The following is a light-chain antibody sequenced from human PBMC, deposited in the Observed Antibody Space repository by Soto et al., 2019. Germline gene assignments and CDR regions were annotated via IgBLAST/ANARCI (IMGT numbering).Light chain of an antibody. CDR3: QQFNSYFT. CDR1: QGISSA. V-gene: IGKV1-13*02. CDR2: DAS. Sequence: AIQLTQSPSSLSASVGDRVTITCRASQGISSALAWYQQKPGKAPKLLIYDASSLESGVPSRFSGSGSGTDFTLTISSLQPEDFATYYWQQFNSYFTFGPGTKVDIK. J-gene: IGKJ3*01.